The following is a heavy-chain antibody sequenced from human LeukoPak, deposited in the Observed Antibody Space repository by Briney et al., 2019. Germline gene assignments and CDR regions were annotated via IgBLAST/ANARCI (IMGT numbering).Heavy chain of an antibody. CDR1: GFTFSSYW. Sequence: GGSLRLSCAASGFTFSSYWMSWVRQAPGKGLEWVANIKQDGSEKYYVDSVKGRFTISRDNSKNTLYLQMDSLRAEDTAVYYCAREVGLMARGIYYHYMDVWGKGTTVTISS. CDR3: AREVGLMARGIYYHYMDV. CDR2: IKQDGSEK. D-gene: IGHD3-10*01. J-gene: IGHJ6*03. V-gene: IGHV3-7*01.